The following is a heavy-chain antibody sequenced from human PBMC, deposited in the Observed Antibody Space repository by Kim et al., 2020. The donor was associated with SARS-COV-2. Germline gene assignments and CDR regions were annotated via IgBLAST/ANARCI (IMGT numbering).Heavy chain of an antibody. CDR3: ARDCGGSYDNWFDP. J-gene: IGHJ5*02. D-gene: IGHD1-26*01. V-gene: IGHV4-31*02. Sequence: NPSLKSRVTISVDTSKNQFALKLSSVTAADTAVYYCARDCGGSYDNWFDPWGQGTLVTVSS.